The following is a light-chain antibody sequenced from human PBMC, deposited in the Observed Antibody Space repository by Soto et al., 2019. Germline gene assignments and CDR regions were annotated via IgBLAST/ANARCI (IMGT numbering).Light chain of an antibody. Sequence: NQMTHSPSTLSATVEDRVTITCRASQSISSWLAWYQQKPGKAPKLLIYKASSLESGVPSRFSGSGSGTEFTLTISSLQPEDVATYYCQKYNKDSPATFGQGTKV. J-gene: IGKJ1*01. CDR1: QSISSW. CDR2: KAS. CDR3: QKYNKDSPAT. V-gene: IGKV1-5*03.